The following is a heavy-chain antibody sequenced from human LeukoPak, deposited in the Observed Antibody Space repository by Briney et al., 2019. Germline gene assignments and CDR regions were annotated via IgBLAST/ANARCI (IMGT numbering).Heavy chain of an antibody. CDR3: ARVPDIWYAFDI. V-gene: IGHV4-30-4*07. J-gene: IGHJ3*02. Sequence: PSETLSLTCAVSGGSISSGGYSWSWIRQPPGKGLEWIGYIYYSGITFYNPSLKSRVTISEDTSKNHFSLKLSSVTAADTAVYYCARVPDIWYAFDIWGQGTMVTVSS. CDR1: GGSISSGGYS. D-gene: IGHD3-9*01. CDR2: IYYSGIT.